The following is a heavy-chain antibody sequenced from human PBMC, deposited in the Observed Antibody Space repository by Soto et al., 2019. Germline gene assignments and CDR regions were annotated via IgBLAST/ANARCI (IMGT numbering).Heavy chain of an antibody. CDR2: ITSFNGNT. V-gene: IGHV1-18*01. Sequence: QVRLLQTGAEVRKPGASVKVSCKASGYTFTSYGISWVRQAPGQGREWMGWITSFNGNTNYAQKFQGRVTMTTDTSTTTVYMELRGLRSDDTAVYYCARDSLLWFGELVDPWGQGTLVTVSS. J-gene: IGHJ5*02. CDR1: GYTFTSYG. CDR3: ARDSLLWFGELVDP. D-gene: IGHD3-10*01.